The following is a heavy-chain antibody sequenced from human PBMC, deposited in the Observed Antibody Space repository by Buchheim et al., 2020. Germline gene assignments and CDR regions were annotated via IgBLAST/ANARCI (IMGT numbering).Heavy chain of an antibody. CDR3: AKGRGCISTSCYTDY. Sequence: QVQLVESGGGVVQPGRSLRLSCAASGFTFSSYGMHWVRQAPGKGLEWVAVISYDGSNKYYADSVKGRFTISRANSKTTLYLQMNSLRAEDTAVYYCAKGRGCISTSCYTDYWGQGTL. V-gene: IGHV3-30*18. CDR2: ISYDGSNK. D-gene: IGHD2-2*01. J-gene: IGHJ4*02. CDR1: GFTFSSYG.